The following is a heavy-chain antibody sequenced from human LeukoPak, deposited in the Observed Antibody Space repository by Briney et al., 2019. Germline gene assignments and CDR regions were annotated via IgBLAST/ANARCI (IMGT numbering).Heavy chain of an antibody. CDR2: ISYDGSKK. D-gene: IGHD3-10*01. CDR1: GFTFNSYG. Sequence: GGSLRLSCAASGFTFNSYGMHWVRQAPGKGLEWVAVISYDGSKKYYADSVKGRFTISRDNSKNTLYLQMNSLRAEDTAVYYCARVLVVRGVIAGVPFDSWGQGTLVTVSS. V-gene: IGHV3-30*03. CDR3: ARVLVVRGVIAGVPFDS. J-gene: IGHJ4*02.